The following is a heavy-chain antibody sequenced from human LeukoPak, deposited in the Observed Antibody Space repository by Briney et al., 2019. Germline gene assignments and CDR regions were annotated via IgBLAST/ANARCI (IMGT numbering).Heavy chain of an antibody. J-gene: IGHJ5*02. V-gene: IGHV1-69-2*01. Sequence: ASVKISCKVSGYTFTDYYMHWVQQAPGKGLEWMGLVDPEDGETIYAEKFQGRVTITADPSTDTAYMELSSLRSEDTAVYYCATDRGIAVAVTWGQGTLVTVSS. CDR1: GYTFTDYY. CDR2: VDPEDGET. D-gene: IGHD6-19*01. CDR3: ATDRGIAVAVT.